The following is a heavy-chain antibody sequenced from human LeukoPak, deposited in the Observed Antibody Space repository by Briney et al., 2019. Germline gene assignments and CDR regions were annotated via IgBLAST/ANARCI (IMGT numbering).Heavy chain of an antibody. Sequence: ASVKVSCKASGYTFRRYFMNWVRQAPGQGLEWMGRINPNNGATNYAQKLQGRVTITGDTSISTAYMELSSLRSDDTAVYYCTRESGSYHGNDYWGQGTLVTVSS. CDR3: TRESGSYHGNDY. CDR1: GYTFRRYF. J-gene: IGHJ4*02. D-gene: IGHD1-26*01. CDR2: INPNNGAT. V-gene: IGHV1-2*06.